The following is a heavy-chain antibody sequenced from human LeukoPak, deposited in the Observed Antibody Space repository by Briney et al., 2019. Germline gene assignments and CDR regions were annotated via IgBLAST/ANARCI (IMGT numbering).Heavy chain of an antibody. CDR2: INPNSGGT. CDR1: GYTFTGYY. D-gene: IGHD3-16*02. J-gene: IGHJ3*02. V-gene: IGHV1-2*02. CDR3: AIGQGAGITFGGVIDDAFDI. Sequence: ASVKVSCKASGYTFTGYYMHWVRQAPGQGLEWMGWINPNSGGTNYAQKFQGRVTMTRDTSISTAYMELSRLRSDDTAVYYCAIGQGAGITFGGVIDDAFDIWGQGTMVTVSS.